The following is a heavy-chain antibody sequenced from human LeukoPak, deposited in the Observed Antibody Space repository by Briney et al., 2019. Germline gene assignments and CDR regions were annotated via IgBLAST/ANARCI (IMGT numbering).Heavy chain of an antibody. Sequence: GASVKISCKASGGTFSSYAISWVRQAPGQGREWMGIINPSGGSTSYAQKFQGRVTMTRDTSTSTVYTELSSLRSEDTAVYYCARALDTGDYAFDYWGQGTLVTVSS. D-gene: IGHD4-17*01. CDR2: INPSGGST. V-gene: IGHV1-46*01. J-gene: IGHJ4*02. CDR1: GGTFSSYA. CDR3: ARALDTGDYAFDY.